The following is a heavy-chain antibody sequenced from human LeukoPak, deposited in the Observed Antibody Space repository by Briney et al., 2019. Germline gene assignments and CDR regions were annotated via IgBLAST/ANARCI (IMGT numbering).Heavy chain of an antibody. D-gene: IGHD3-3*01. V-gene: IGHV4-34*01. CDR3: ARGSSRIWSGYYYYYGMDV. J-gene: IGHJ6*02. Sequence: GSLRLSCAASGFTFSSYWMSWIRQPPGKGLEWIGEINHSGSTNYNPSLKSRVTISVDTSKNQFSLKLSSVTAADTAVYYCARGSSRIWSGYYYYYGMDVWGQGTTVTVSS. CDR1: GFTFSSYW. CDR2: INHSGST.